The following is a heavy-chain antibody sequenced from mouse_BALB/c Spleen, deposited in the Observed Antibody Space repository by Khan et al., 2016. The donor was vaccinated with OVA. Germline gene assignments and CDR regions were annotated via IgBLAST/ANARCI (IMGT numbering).Heavy chain of an antibody. J-gene: IGHJ4*01. CDR3: ARCLMEALDY. Sequence: QLKQSGAELVRPGASVKLSCKASAYTFTSYWLNWVKQRPGQGLEWIGMIDPSDSETHYNQMFKDKATLTVDKSSSTASMHLSSLTSEDSEVYYSARCLMEALDYWGQGTSVTVSS. CDR2: IDPSDSET. V-gene: IGHV1-61*01. CDR1: AYTFTSYW.